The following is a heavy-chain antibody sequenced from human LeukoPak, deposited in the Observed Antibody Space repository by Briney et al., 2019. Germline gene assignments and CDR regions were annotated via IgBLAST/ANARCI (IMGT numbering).Heavy chain of an antibody. CDR2: INHSGST. D-gene: IGHD3-3*01. J-gene: IGHJ6*03. Sequence: SETLSLTCAVYGGSFSGYYWSWIRQPPGKGLEWIGEINHSGSTNYNPSLKSRVTISVDTSKNQFSLELSSVTAADTAVYYCARTARVAHYYYMDVWGKGTTVTVSS. CDR1: GGSFSGYY. V-gene: IGHV4-34*01. CDR3: ARTARVAHYYYMDV.